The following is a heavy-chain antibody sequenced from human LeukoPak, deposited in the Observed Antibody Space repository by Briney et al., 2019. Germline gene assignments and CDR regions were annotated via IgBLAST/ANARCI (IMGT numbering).Heavy chain of an antibody. CDR1: GYTFSSYG. J-gene: IGHJ4*02. V-gene: IGHV1-18*01. D-gene: IGHD2-2*01. CDR2: ITAYNGNT. CDR3: ARDLQSGAAMFDY. Sequence: GASVTASCKASGYTFSSYGISWVRQAPGEGLEWMGWITAYNGNTNYAQKFQGRITMTTDTPRSTAYMELRSLRSDDTAVYYCARDLQSGAAMFDYWGQGTLVTVSS.